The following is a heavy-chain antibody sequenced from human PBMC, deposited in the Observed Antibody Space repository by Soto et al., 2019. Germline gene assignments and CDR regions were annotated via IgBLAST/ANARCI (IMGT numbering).Heavy chain of an antibody. Sequence: GGTLRLSCAASGFTFRSYAMSWVRQAPGKGLEWVSAISGSGGSTYYADSVKGRFTISRDNSKNTLYLQMNSLRAEDTAVYYCAKVSFDWIQDYWGQGTLVTVSS. CDR3: AKVSFDWIQDY. CDR2: ISGSGGST. D-gene: IGHD3-9*01. J-gene: IGHJ4*02. V-gene: IGHV3-23*01. CDR1: GFTFRSYA.